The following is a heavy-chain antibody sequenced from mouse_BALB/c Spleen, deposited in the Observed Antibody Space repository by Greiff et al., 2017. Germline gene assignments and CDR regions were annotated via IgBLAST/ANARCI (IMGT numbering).Heavy chain of an antibody. CDR3: AREGYYGSSSFAY. CDR1: GFTFSSYG. J-gene: IGHJ3*01. V-gene: IGHV5-6*01. Sequence: EVKLVESGGDLVKPGGSLKLSCAASGFTFSSYGMSWVRQTPDKRLEWVATISSGGSYTYYPDSVKGRFTISRDNAKNTLYLQMSSLKSEDTAMYYCAREGYYGSSSFAYWGQGTLVTVSA. CDR2: ISSGGSYT. D-gene: IGHD1-1*01.